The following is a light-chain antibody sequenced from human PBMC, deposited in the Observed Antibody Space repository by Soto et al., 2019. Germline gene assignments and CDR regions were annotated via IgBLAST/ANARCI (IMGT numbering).Light chain of an antibody. CDR2: DVS. CDR3: QQLSHYPYT. V-gene: IGKV1-5*01. Sequence: DIQMTQSPSTLSASVGDRVTITCRASQTISSWLAWYQQKPGKAPKLLIYDVSTLESGVPSRFSGSGFGTEFTLTISSLQPDDSATYFCQQLSHYPYTFGQGTKVDIK. CDR1: QTISSW. J-gene: IGKJ2*01.